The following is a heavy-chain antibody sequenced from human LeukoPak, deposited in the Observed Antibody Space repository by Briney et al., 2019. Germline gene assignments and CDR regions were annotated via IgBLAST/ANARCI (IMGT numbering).Heavy chain of an antibody. V-gene: IGHV3-53*01. Sequence: GRSLRLSCAASGFTVSTNYTTGGPHTPGKGLEWVSVISSGGGTSYAAPVSGRLPPSHDTSHNTPYLQMNSLRPDHPAPYYCARLVSMGGGKNYYLVYWGQGALVIVS. CDR3: ARLVSMGGGKNYYLVY. CDR2: ISSGGGT. CDR1: GFTVSTNY. J-gene: IGHJ4*02. D-gene: IGHD4-23*01.